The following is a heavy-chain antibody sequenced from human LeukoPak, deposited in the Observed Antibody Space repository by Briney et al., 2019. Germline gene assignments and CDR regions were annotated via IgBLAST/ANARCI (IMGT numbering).Heavy chain of an antibody. J-gene: IGHJ5*02. CDR3: AKGRNSGSYFGIDP. Sequence: GGSLRLSCAASGFTFSDYAVSWVRQAPGKGLEWVSGIGSSGVNTDYATSVKGRFTLSRDNTKSTLHLLMNSLRVEDTATYYCAKGRNSGSYFGIDPWGQGTPVSVSS. V-gene: IGHV3-23*01. CDR1: GFTFSDYA. CDR2: IGSSGVNT. D-gene: IGHD3-10*01.